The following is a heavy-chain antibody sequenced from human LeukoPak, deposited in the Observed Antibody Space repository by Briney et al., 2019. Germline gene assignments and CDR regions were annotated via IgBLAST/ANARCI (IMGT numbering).Heavy chain of an antibody. D-gene: IGHD2-2*01. CDR1: GYTFTSYC. Sequence: ASVKVSCKASGYTFTSYCMHWVRQAPGQGLEWMGIINPSGGSTSYAQKFQGRVTMTRDTSTSTVYMELSSLRSEDTAVYYCARDIVVVPAAPTGIYYYYGMDVWGQGTTVTVSS. CDR3: ARDIVVVPAAPTGIYYYYGMDV. J-gene: IGHJ6*02. CDR2: INPSGGST. V-gene: IGHV1-46*01.